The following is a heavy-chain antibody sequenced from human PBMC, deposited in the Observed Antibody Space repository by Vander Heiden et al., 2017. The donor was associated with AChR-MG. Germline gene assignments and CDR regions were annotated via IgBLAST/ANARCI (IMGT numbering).Heavy chain of an antibody. CDR3: ASPGNYGSGRNRFY. CDR1: GGPIRRSSYY. D-gene: IGHD3-10*01. Sequence: QLQLQDSDPGLVKPSETLSLTCTVSGGPIRRSSYYWGWIRQPPGKGLEWIGSIYYSGSTYYNPSLKSRVTISVDTSKNQFSLKLSSVTAADTAVYYCASPGNYGSGRNRFYWGQGTLVTVSS. J-gene: IGHJ4*02. V-gene: IGHV4-39*01. CDR2: IYYSGST.